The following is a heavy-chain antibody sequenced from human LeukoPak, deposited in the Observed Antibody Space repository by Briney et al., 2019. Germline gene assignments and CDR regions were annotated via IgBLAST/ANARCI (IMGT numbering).Heavy chain of an antibody. D-gene: IGHD5-24*01. CDR1: GYTFTGYY. Sequence: ASVKVSCKASGYTFTGYYMHWVRQAPGQGLEWMGWINPNSGGTNYAQKFQGRVTMTRDTSISTAYMELSRLRSDDTAVYYCARGLRTPGEGGMATENPNPFDYWGQGTLVTVSS. J-gene: IGHJ4*02. CDR2: INPNSGGT. CDR3: ARGLRTPGEGGMATENPNPFDY. V-gene: IGHV1-2*02.